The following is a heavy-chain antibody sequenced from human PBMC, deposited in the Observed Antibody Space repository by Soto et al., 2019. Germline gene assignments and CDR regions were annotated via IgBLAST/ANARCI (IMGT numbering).Heavy chain of an antibody. CDR1: GYTFTSYY. V-gene: IGHV1-46*01. CDR2: INPSGGST. D-gene: IGHD3-16*02. Sequence: GASVNVSCKASGYTFTSYYMHWVRQAPGQGLEWMGIINPSGGSTGYAQKFQGRVTMTRDTSTSTAYMDLTSPTSEDTAVYYCARSKPSASFFDSWGRGTQVTVSS. CDR3: ARSKPSASFFDS. J-gene: IGHJ4*02.